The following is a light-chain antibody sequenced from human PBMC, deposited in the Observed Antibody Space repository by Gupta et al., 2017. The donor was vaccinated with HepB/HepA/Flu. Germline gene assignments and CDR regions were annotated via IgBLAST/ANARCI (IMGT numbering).Light chain of an antibody. CDR3: CSYARSSTWV. V-gene: IGLV2-23*02. J-gene: IGLJ3*02. CDR1: SSDVGSYNL. CDR2: EVS. Sequence: QSALTQPASVSGSPGQSITISCTGTSSDVGSYNLVSWYQQHPGKAPKVMIYEVSKRPSGVSNRFSGSKSGNTASMTISGLQAEDEADYYGCSYARSSTWVFGGGTKLTVL.